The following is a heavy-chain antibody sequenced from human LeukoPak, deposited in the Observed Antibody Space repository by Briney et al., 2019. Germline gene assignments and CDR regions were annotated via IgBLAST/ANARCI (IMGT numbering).Heavy chain of an antibody. J-gene: IGHJ4*02. CDR2: ISYDGSNK. CDR3: ARVLAGAGAFDY. Sequence: GGSLRLSCAASGFTFSSYAMHWVRQAPGKGLEWVAVISYDGSNKYYADSVKGRFTISRDNSKNTLYLQMNSLRAEDTAVYYCARVLAGAGAFDYGGQGTLVTVSS. V-gene: IGHV3-30-3*01. CDR1: GFTFSSYA. D-gene: IGHD6-19*01.